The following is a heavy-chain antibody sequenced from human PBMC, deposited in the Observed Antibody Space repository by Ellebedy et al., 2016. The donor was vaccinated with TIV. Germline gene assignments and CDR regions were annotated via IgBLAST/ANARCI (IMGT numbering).Heavy chain of an antibody. CDR3: ANRGPRGTFSMDV. D-gene: IGHD3-16*01. V-gene: IGHV3-30*01. J-gene: IGHJ6*03. Sequence: GESLKISCTASGFTFSSYSMFWVRQAPGKGLEWVALISYDVITQYYADSVKGRFTTSRDNSNNMLYLQMNSLRPEDTAVYYCANRGPRGTFSMDVWGKGTTVTVSS. CDR1: GFTFSSYS. CDR2: ISYDVITQ.